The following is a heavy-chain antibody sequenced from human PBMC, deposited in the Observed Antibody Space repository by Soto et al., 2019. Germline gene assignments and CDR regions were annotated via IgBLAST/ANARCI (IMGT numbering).Heavy chain of an antibody. Sequence: GGSLRLSCAASGFTFSSYSMNWVRQAPGKGLEWVSYISSSSSTIYYADSVKGRFTISRDNAKNSLYLQMNSLRAEDTAVYYCARTDYGDYRGAFDIWGQGTMVTVSS. D-gene: IGHD4-17*01. J-gene: IGHJ3*02. V-gene: IGHV3-48*01. CDR2: ISSSSSTI. CDR1: GFTFSSYS. CDR3: ARTDYGDYRGAFDI.